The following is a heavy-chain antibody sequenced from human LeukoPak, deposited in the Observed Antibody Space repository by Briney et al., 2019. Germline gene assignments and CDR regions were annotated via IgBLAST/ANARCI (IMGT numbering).Heavy chain of an antibody. Sequence: HPGGSLRLSCAASGFPFSSYSKTWVRQAPGKGLEWVANIKPDGTTKFYVDSVKGRFTISRDNALNSLYLQMNSLRAEDTAIYYCARSIPYGTTWYGRSDYWGQGTLVTVSS. CDR1: GFPFSSYS. J-gene: IGHJ4*02. D-gene: IGHD6-13*01. CDR2: IKPDGTTK. V-gene: IGHV3-7*03. CDR3: ARSIPYGTTWYGRSDY.